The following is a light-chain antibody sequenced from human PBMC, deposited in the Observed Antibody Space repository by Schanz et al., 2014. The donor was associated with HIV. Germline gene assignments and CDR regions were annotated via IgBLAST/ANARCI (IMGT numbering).Light chain of an antibody. CDR3: SSYTSSSTV. V-gene: IGLV2-14*03. J-gene: IGLJ2*01. Sequence: QSALTQPASFSFSPLHSITISCTGSNSDVFVYNYVSWYQQHPGKAPKLMIYDVSNRPSGVSNRFSGSKSGNSASLTISGLQAEDEAHYYCSSYTSSSTVFGGGTKLTVL. CDR1: NSDVFVYNY. CDR2: DVS.